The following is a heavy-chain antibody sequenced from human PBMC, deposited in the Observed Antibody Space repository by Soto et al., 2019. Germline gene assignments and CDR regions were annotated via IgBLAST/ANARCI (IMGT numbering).Heavy chain of an antibody. CDR2: ISHDGNNK. CDR1: GFTFSSYG. Sequence: QVHLVESGGGVVQPGRSLRLSCATSGFTFSSYGMHWVRQAPGKGLEWVALISHDGNNKYYADSVKGRFTISRDNSKNTLSLQMISLRPEYTAIYYCVKDKMSGSGNYTWGSFDYWGQGNLVSGSS. V-gene: IGHV3-30*18. D-gene: IGHD3-10*01. CDR3: VKDKMSGSGNYTWGSFDY. J-gene: IGHJ4*02.